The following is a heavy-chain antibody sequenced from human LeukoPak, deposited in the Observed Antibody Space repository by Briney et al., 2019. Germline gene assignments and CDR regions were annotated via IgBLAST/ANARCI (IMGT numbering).Heavy chain of an antibody. D-gene: IGHD4-23*01. CDR1: GFTFSSYW. V-gene: IGHV3-74*01. Sequence: GGSLRLSCAASGFTFSSYWMHCVREVPGEGLGWVARIGTDGSRTTYANYVQGRFTTSRDNAKNTLYLQMNSLRAEATAVYYCARDKYGGNSNAFDIWGQGTLVTVSS. J-gene: IGHJ3*02. CDR3: ARDKYGGNSNAFDI. CDR2: IGTDGSRT.